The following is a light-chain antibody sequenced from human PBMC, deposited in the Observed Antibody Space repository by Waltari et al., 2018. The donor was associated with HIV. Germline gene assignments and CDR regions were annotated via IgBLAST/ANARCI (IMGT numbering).Light chain of an antibody. Sequence: QSVLTKPPPVPDAPGQRVIISCSGGSSQLQQYGLHWYQLFPGKAPGLLIYNDDLLASGVSDRFSASKSGTSAARAISGLQSEDEADYFCASWDDGLNAYVFGTVTKITVL. CDR1: SSQLQQYG. V-gene: IGLV1-36*01. J-gene: IGLJ1*01. CDR3: ASWDDGLNAYV. CDR2: NDD.